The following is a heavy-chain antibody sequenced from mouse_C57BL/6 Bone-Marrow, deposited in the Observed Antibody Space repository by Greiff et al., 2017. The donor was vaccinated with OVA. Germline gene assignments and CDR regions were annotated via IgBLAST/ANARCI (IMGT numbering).Heavy chain of an antibody. Sequence: EVQRVESGPELVKPGASVKISCKASGYSFTGYYMNWVKQSPEKSLEWIGEINPSTGGTTYNQKFKAKATLTVDKSSSTAYMQLKSLTSEDSAVYYCARLDYWGQGTTLTVSS. J-gene: IGHJ2*01. CDR1: GYSFTGYY. V-gene: IGHV1-42*01. CDR3: ARLDY. CDR2: INPSTGGT.